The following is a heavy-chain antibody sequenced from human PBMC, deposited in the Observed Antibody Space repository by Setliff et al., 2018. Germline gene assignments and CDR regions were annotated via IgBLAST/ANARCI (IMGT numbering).Heavy chain of an antibody. V-gene: IGHV4-4*02. CDR1: GASISSSYW. CDR3: ARYPRRGNGWYPYYVDV. CDR2: VYHSGST. Sequence: SETLSLTCAVSGASISSSYWWSWVRQPPGKGLEWIGEVYHSGSTNYNPSLGSRITMSVDKSTSQFSLRLTSVTAADSAVYFCARYPRRGNGWYPYYVDVWGKGTTVTVSS. J-gene: IGHJ6*03. D-gene: IGHD6-19*01.